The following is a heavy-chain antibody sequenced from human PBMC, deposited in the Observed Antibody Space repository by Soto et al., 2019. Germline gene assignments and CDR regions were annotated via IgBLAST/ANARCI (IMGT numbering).Heavy chain of an antibody. CDR1: GYTFTSYA. V-gene: IGHV1-3*01. CDR3: SIDVGGMHV. J-gene: IGHJ6*02. CDR2: INAGNGNT. D-gene: IGHD2-15*01. Sequence: QVQLVQSGAEVKKPGASVKVSCKASGYTFTSYAMHWVRQAPGQRLEWMGWINAGNGNTKYSQKFQGRVTITRDTSASTAYMALRSLRSEDTSVYYCSIDVGGMHVWGQGTTVTVSS.